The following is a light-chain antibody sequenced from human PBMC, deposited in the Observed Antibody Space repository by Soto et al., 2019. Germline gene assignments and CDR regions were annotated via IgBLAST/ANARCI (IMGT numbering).Light chain of an antibody. CDR3: QHSQSTLYT. CDR1: QTIGYY. V-gene: IGKV1-39*01. J-gene: IGKJ2*01. Sequence: IQMTQSPSSLSASVGERVTITCRASQTIGYYLNWYQQKPGKAPKLLIYAASSLQSGVPSRFSGSESGTDFTLTISSLQPEDFATYYCQHSQSTLYTFGQGTKLAMK. CDR2: AAS.